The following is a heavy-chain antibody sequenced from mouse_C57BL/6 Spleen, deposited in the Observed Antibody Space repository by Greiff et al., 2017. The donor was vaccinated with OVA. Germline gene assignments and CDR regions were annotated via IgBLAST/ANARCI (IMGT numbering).Heavy chain of an antibody. J-gene: IGHJ3*01. V-gene: IGHV1-50*01. CDR1: GYTFTSYW. CDR3: ARSKTGSPWFAD. D-gene: IGHD1-1*01. CDR2: IDPSDSYT. Sequence: QVQLQQPGAELVKPGASVKLSCKASGYTFTSYWMQWVKQRPGQGLEWIGEIDPSDSYTNYNQKFKGKATLTVDTSSSTAYMQLSSLTSEDSAVYYCARSKTGSPWFADWGQGTLVTVSA.